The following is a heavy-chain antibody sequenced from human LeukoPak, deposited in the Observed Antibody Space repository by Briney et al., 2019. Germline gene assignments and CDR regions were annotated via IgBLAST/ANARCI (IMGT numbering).Heavy chain of an antibody. J-gene: IGHJ2*01. Sequence: GGSLRLSCAASGFTVANDRMSWVRQAPGKGLEWVSTVYGGGNTAYADSVKGRFTISRDNSKNTLYLQTNSLRAEDTAVYYCAKDRDCGGSCYWYFDLWGRGTLVTVSS. D-gene: IGHD2-15*01. V-gene: IGHV3-53*01. CDR1: GFTVANDR. CDR3: AKDRDCGGSCYWYFDL. CDR2: VYGGGNT.